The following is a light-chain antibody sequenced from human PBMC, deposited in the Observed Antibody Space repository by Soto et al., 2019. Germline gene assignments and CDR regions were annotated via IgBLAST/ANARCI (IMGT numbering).Light chain of an antibody. CDR1: SSDVGSYKS. CDR2: EGS. Sequence: QSALTQPASVSGSPGQSITISCTGTSSDVGSYKSVSWYQQHPGKAPKLMIYEGSKRPAGVSSRFSGSKSVNTASLTISGLQAEDEGDYYCCSYAGSVLFGGGTQLTVL. J-gene: IGLJ2*01. V-gene: IGLV2-23*01. CDR3: CSYAGSVL.